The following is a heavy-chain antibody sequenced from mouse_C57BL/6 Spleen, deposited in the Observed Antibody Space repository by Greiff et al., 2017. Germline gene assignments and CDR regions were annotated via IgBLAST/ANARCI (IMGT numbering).Heavy chain of an antibody. CDR2: ISYDGSN. Sequence: EVQLQQSGPGLVKPSQSLSLTCSVTGYSITSGYYWNWIRQFPGNKLEWMGYISYDGSNNYNPSLKNRISITRDTSKNQFFLKLNSVTTEDTATYYCARDRWDRFAYWGQGTLVTVSA. V-gene: IGHV3-6*01. CDR1: GYSITSGYY. CDR3: ARDRWDRFAY. J-gene: IGHJ3*01. D-gene: IGHD4-1*01.